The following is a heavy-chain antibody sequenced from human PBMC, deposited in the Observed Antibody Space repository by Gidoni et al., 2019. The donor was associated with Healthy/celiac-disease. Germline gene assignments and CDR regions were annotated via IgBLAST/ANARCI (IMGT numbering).Heavy chain of an antibody. V-gene: IGHV3-21*01. CDR1: GFTFSSYS. Sequence: EVQLVESGGGLVKPGGSLRLSCAASGFTFSSYSMNWVRQAPGKGLEWVSSISSSSSYIYYADSVKGRFTISRDNAKNSLYLQMNSLRAEDTAVYYCAREGDRIFWNLDAFDIWGQGTMVTVSS. CDR3: AREGDRIFWNLDAFDI. CDR2: ISSSSSYI. J-gene: IGHJ3*02. D-gene: IGHD3-3*01.